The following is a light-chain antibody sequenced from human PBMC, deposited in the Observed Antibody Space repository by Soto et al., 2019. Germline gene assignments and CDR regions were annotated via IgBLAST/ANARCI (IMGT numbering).Light chain of an antibody. J-gene: IGKJ3*01. Sequence: EIVLTQSPGTLSLSPGERATLSCRASQSVSRNYLAWYQQKPGQAPRLLIYGASSRATGIPDRFSGSGSGTDFTLTISRLEPEDFAVYYCQQHGSSPFTFGPGTKVNI. CDR2: GAS. CDR1: QSVSRNY. V-gene: IGKV3-20*01. CDR3: QQHGSSPFT.